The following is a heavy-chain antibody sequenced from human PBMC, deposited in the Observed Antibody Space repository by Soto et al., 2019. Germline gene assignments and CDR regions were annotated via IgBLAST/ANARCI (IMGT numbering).Heavy chain of an antibody. CDR1: GFTFSNYD. Sequence: QVQLVESGGGVVQPGRSLRLSCVAYGFTFSNYDMHWVRQAPGKGLEWVALISYDVSNNYYADSVKGRFTISRDNSKNTRYLQMDNLRAEDTAVYYCAKDPDYGDYNICHYHGMDVSGQGTTVTESS. V-gene: IGHV3-30*18. D-gene: IGHD4-17*01. J-gene: IGHJ6*02. CDR2: ISYDVSNN. CDR3: AKDPDYGDYNICHYHGMDV.